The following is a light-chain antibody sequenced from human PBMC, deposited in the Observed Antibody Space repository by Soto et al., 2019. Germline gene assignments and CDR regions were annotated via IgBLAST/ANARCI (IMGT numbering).Light chain of an antibody. J-gene: IGKJ3*01. CDR3: QQYDNLPRFT. CDR1: QSISSY. V-gene: IGKV1-33*01. CDR2: DAS. Sequence: DIQMTQSPSSLSASVGDRVTITCRASQSISSYLNWYQQKPGQAPKLLIYDASNLKTGVPSRFSGGGSGTDFTFTISSLQPEDIATYYCQQYDNLPRFTFGPGTKVDLK.